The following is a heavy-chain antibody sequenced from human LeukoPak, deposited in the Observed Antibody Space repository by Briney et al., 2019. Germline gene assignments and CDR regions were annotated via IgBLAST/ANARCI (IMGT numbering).Heavy chain of an antibody. D-gene: IGHD3-3*01. CDR3: ARGDYDFWRGPRAAFDI. Sequence: GASVKVSCKASGGTFTSYAISWVRQAPGQGLEWMGGIIPIFGTANYAQKFQGRVTITTDESTSTAYMELSSLRSEDTAVSYCARGDYDFWRGPRAAFDIWGQGTMVTVSS. J-gene: IGHJ3*02. CDR2: IIPIFGTA. V-gene: IGHV1-69*05. CDR1: GGTFTSYA.